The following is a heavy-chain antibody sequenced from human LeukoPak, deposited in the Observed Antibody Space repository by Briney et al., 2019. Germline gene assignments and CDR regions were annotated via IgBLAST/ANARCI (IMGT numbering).Heavy chain of an antibody. J-gene: IGHJ6*03. CDR2: INHSGST. V-gene: IGHV4-34*01. CDR1: GGSFSGYY. CDR3: VRGPLSHV. Sequence: PSETLSLTCAVYGGSFSGYYWSWIRQPPGKGLEWIGEINHSGSTNYNPSLKSRVTISVEKSTKQFSLKLSSVTAADTAGFYCVRGPLSHVWGKGTTFTVS.